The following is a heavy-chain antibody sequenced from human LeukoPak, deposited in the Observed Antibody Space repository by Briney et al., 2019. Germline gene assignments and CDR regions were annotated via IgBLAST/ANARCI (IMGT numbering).Heavy chain of an antibody. D-gene: IGHD7-27*01. V-gene: IGHV3-74*01. J-gene: IGHJ4*02. CDR2: VNSDGSSK. CDR1: GFTFSSYA. Sequence: GGSLRLSCAASGFTFSSYAMSWVRQAPGKGLVWVSRVNSDGSSKTYADSVKGRFTISRDNAKNTLYLQMNSLRAEDTAVYYCVRDLNWGLGFDYWGQGTLVTVSS. CDR3: VRDLNWGLGFDY.